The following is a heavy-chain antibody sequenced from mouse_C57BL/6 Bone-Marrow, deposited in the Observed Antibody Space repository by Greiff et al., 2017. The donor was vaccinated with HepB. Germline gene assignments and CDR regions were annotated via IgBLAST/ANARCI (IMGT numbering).Heavy chain of an antibody. CDR2: ISYDGSN. V-gene: IGHV3-6*01. Sequence: EVQLVESGPGLVKPSQSLSLTCSVTGYSITSGYYWNWIRQFPGNKLEWMGYISYDGSNNYNPSLKNRISITRDTSKNQFFLKLNSVTTEDTATYYCAREDYYYGSRPYAMDYWGQGTSVTVSS. D-gene: IGHD1-1*01. CDR3: AREDYYYGSRPYAMDY. CDR1: GYSITSGYY. J-gene: IGHJ4*01.